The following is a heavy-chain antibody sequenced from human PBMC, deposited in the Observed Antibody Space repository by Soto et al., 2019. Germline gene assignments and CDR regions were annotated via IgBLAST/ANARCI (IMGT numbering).Heavy chain of an antibody. J-gene: IGHJ5*02. Sequence: ASVKVSCKASGYTFTGYYIQWVRQAPGQGLEWMGWINPNSGGTKYAQKFQGRVTMTRDTSISTAYMELRRPRYDDTAVYYCARIRTDSSSWVSGWFDPWGQGTLVTVSS. V-gene: IGHV1-2*02. CDR2: INPNSGGT. CDR1: GYTFTGYY. D-gene: IGHD3-22*01. CDR3: ARIRTDSSSWVSGWFDP.